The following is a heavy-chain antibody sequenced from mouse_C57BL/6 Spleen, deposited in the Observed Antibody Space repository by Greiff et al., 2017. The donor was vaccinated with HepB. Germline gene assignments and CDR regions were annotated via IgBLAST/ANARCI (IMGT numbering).Heavy chain of an antibody. Sequence: QVQLQQSGAELVMPGASVKLSCKASGYTFTSYWMHWVKQRPGQGLEWIGEIDPSDSYTNYNQKFKGKSTLTVDKSSSTAYMQLSSLTSEDSAVYYCARWDYGSSLYYAMDYWGQGTSVTVSS. CDR3: ARWDYGSSLYYAMDY. CDR2: IDPSDSYT. D-gene: IGHD1-1*01. CDR1: GYTFTSYW. V-gene: IGHV1-69*01. J-gene: IGHJ4*01.